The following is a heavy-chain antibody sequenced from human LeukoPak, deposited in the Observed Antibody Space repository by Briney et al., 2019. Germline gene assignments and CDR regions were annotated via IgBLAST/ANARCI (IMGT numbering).Heavy chain of an antibody. Sequence: GGSLRLSCAASGFTFSSYGMHWVRQAPGKGLEWVAVISYDGSNKYYADSVKGRFTISRDNSKNTLYLQMNSLRAEDTAIYYCAKRMSSPPGAFDIWGQGTMVTVSS. D-gene: IGHD6-6*01. CDR2: ISYDGSNK. CDR1: GFTFSSYG. J-gene: IGHJ3*02. CDR3: AKRMSSPPGAFDI. V-gene: IGHV3-30*18.